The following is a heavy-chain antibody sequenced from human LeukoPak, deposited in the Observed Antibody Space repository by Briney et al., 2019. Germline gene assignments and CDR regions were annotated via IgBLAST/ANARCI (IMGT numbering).Heavy chain of an antibody. V-gene: IGHV3-33*06. CDR2: IWYDGSNK. J-gene: IGHJ6*03. D-gene: IGHD6-25*01. CDR3: AKGIAAGAMGYRAV. CDR1: GFTFSRNG. Sequence: PGGSLRLSCAASGFTFSRNGMHWVRQAPGKGLEWVGVIWYDGSNKYYADSVRGRFTISRDNSKSTMFLQMNSLRVEDTAGYFCAKGIAAGAMGYRAVWGKRTMVTVSS.